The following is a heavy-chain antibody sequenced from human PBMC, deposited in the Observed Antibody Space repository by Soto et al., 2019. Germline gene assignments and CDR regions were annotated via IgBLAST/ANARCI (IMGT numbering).Heavy chain of an antibody. V-gene: IGHV4-34*01. CDR2: ISPSGTT. J-gene: IGHJ4*02. Sequence: PSETLSLTCAVYGGSFSNNYWTWFRQPPGKGLEWIGEISPSGTTKYIPSLKSRGTISVDTSRKQFFLKVTSVSAADTAVYYCATSLWFGTQPEMWGLGTLV. CDR1: GGSFSNNY. D-gene: IGHD3-10*01. CDR3: ATSLWFGTQPEM.